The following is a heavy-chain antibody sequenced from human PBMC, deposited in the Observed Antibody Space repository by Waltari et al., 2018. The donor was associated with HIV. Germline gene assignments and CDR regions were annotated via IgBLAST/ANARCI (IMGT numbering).Heavy chain of an antibody. CDR2: IKYDGSEK. CDR1: GFTFSSFW. D-gene: IGHD4-17*01. V-gene: IGHV3-7*03. Sequence: EVQLEASGGGLVQPGGSLRLSCAASGFTFSSFWMYWVRQAQGKGLEWVANIKYDGSEKSYVDSVKGRFTVSRDDAKNSLDLQMSSLRVEDTAMYYCTTPVTTRGWGRGTLVTVSS. CDR3: TTPVTTRG. J-gene: IGHJ4*02.